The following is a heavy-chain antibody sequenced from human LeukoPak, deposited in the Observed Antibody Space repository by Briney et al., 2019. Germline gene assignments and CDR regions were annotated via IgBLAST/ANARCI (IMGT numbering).Heavy chain of an antibody. D-gene: IGHD2-2*01. Sequence: PSQTLSLTCTVSGGSISSGDNFWSWILQPPGKGLQWIGYIYYRGSPFYNPSLKSRVAISVDTSKNQFSLKMTSMTAADTAVYYCARVVCTSSNCYAPSHLDSWGQGNMVTVSS. V-gene: IGHV4-30-4*01. J-gene: IGHJ4*02. CDR2: IYYRGSP. CDR3: ARVVCTSSNCYAPSHLDS. CDR1: GGSISSGDNF.